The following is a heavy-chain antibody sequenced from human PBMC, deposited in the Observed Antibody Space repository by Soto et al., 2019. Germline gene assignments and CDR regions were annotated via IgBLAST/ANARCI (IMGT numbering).Heavy chain of an antibody. V-gene: IGHV4-59*08. CDR3: ARHRRTTVAKFYFDN. CDR1: GGSITRYC. Sequence: QVQLQESGPGLVKPSETLSLTCTVSGGSITRYCWSCIRQPPGKGLEWIAYIFDSGNANYNPSLKSRVTISVDTSKNQFSLKLTSVTAADSAVYYCARHRRTTVAKFYFDNWGQGALVTVSS. D-gene: IGHD4-4*01. CDR2: IFDSGNA. J-gene: IGHJ4*02.